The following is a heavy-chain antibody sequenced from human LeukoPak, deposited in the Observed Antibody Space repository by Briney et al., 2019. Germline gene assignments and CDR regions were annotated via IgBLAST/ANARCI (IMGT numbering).Heavy chain of an antibody. Sequence: SETLSLTCTASGGSISSGSYYWSWIRQPAGQRLEWIGRIYTSGSTDYNPSLKSRVTISAGTSKKQFSLKLSSVTAADTAVYYCARAAPYGDTKGFFDYWGQGTLVTVSS. D-gene: IGHD4-17*01. CDR2: IYTSGST. V-gene: IGHV4-61*02. CDR3: ARAAPYGDTKGFFDY. J-gene: IGHJ4*02. CDR1: GGSISSGSYY.